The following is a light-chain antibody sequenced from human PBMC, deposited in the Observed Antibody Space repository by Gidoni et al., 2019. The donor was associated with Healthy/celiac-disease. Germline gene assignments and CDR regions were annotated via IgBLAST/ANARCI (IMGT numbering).Light chain of an antibody. V-gene: IGKV3-20*01. CDR3: QQYGSSPGT. J-gene: IGKJ1*01. CDR2: GAS. CDR1: QSVSSSY. Sequence: IVFTQSPGTLSLSPGERATLSCRASQSVSSSYLAWYQQKPGQAPRLLIYGASSRATGIPDRFSGSGSGTDFTLTISRLEPEDFAGYYCQQYGSSPGTFGQGTKVEIK.